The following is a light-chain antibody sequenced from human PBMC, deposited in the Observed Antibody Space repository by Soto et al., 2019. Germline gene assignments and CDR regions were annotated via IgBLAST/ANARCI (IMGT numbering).Light chain of an antibody. CDR2: GAS. CDR1: QTIGRN. V-gene: IGKV3-15*01. CDR3: QQYNNLPPDT. J-gene: IGKJ2*01. Sequence: EIVLTQSPGTLSLSPGETATLSCRASQTIGRNYLAWYQQKPGQAPRLLIYGASTRATGIPGRFRGSGSGTEFTLTITSLQSEDFAVYFCQQYNNLPPDTFGQGTKVDIK.